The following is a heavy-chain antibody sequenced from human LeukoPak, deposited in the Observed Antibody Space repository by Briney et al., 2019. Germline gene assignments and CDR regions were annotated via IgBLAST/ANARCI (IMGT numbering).Heavy chain of an antibody. V-gene: IGHV1-2*02. CDR2: INPNSGGT. J-gene: IGHJ6*02. CDR3: AITYYYGSGSYYSYYYYGMDV. D-gene: IGHD3-10*01. Sequence: GASVKVSCKASGYTFTGYYMHWVRQALGQGLEWMGWINPNSGGTNYAQKFQGRVTMTRDTSISTAYMELSRLRSDDTAVYYCAITYYYGSGSYYSYYYYGMDVWGQGTTVTVSS. CDR1: GYTFTGYY.